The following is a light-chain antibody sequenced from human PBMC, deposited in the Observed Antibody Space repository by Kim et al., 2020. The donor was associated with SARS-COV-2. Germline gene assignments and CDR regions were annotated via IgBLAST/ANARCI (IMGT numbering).Light chain of an antibody. V-gene: IGKV3-11*01. Sequence: ENVLTQSPATLSLSPGERATLSCRTSQSVGQHSAWYQHQPGQAPRLLIYDASNRATGIPARFSGGGSGTDFTLTISSLEPEDFAVYYCHQRSNWPLTFGGGTKVDIK. CDR2: DAS. CDR1: QSVGQH. CDR3: HQRSNWPLT. J-gene: IGKJ4*01.